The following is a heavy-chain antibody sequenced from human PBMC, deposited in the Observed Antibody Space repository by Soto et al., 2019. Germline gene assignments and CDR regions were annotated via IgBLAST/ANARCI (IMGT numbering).Heavy chain of an antibody. CDR1: GFTFSDYY. D-gene: IGHD3-3*01. Sequence: GGSLRLSCAASGFTFSDYYMSWIHQAPGKGLEWVSYISSSGSTIYYADSVKGRFTISRDNAKNSLYLQMNSLRAEDTAVYYCARGGSHDFWSGYPYYYYYYYMDVWGKGTTVTVSS. CDR3: ARGGSHDFWSGYPYYYYYYYMDV. J-gene: IGHJ6*03. CDR2: ISSSGSTI. V-gene: IGHV3-11*01.